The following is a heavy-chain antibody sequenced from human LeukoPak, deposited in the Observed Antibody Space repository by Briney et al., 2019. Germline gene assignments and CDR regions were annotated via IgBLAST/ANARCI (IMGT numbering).Heavy chain of an antibody. J-gene: IGHJ4*02. CDR1: GYTFTSYY. Sequence: ASVKVSCKASGYTFTSYYVHWVRQAPGQGPEWMGMINPIGGITNYAQKFQGRVTMTRDTSTDTVYMELSSLRSDDAAVYYCARGADTGSFPHFDFWGQGTLVTVSS. CDR3: ARGADTGSFPHFDF. CDR2: INPIGGIT. V-gene: IGHV1-46*01. D-gene: IGHD1-26*01.